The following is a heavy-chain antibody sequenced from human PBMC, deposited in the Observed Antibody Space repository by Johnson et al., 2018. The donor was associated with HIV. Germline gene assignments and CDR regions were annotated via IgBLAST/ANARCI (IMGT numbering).Heavy chain of an antibody. CDR2: INWNGGST. V-gene: IGHV3-20*04. Sequence: VQLVESGGGVLRPGGSLRLSCVASGFTFDDYGMSWVRQAPGKGLEWVSGINWNGGSTGYADSVKGRFTISRDNAKNSLYLQMNSLIAEDTAVYYCAREGGAVASRGFDIWGQGTMVTVSS. J-gene: IGHJ3*02. CDR1: GFTFDDYG. D-gene: IGHD6-19*01. CDR3: AREGGAVASRGFDI.